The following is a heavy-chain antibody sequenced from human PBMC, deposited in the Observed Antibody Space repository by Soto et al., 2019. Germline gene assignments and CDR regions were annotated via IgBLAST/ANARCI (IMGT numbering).Heavy chain of an antibody. V-gene: IGHV1-46*01. CDR2: INPSGGST. Sequence: GASVKVSCKASGYTFTSYYMHWVRQAPGQGLEWMGIINPSGGSTSYAQKFQGRVTMTRDTSTSTVYMELSSLRSEDTAVYYCASAYEGYTGGWSQIAFDIWGKGTMVTVS. CDR3: ASAYEGYTGGWSQIAFDI. D-gene: IGHD6-13*01. CDR1: GYTFTSYY. J-gene: IGHJ3*02.